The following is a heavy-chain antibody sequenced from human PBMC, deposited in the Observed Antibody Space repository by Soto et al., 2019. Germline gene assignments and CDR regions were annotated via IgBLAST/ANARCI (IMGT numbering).Heavy chain of an antibody. CDR2: IGPSSSET. CDR1: GFTFDSYA. CDR3: ARDHRWAFDY. V-gene: IGHV3-21*05. Sequence: GSLRLSCVASGFTFDSYAMNWVRQAPGKGLEWISWIGPSSSETEYSDSVQGRFTISRDNAKNLLYLQMNRLKDEDTAVYYCARDHRWAFDYWGQGALVTVSS. J-gene: IGHJ4*02. D-gene: IGHD3-16*01.